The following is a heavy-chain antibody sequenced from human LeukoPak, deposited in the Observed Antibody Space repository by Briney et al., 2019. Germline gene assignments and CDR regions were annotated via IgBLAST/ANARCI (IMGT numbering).Heavy chain of an antibody. CDR2: IIPIFGTA. CDR1: GGTFSSYA. J-gene: IGHJ6*04. Sequence: ASVKVSCKASGGTFSSYAISWVRQAPGQGLEWMGGIIPIFGTANYAQKFQGRVTITADKSTSTACMELSSLRSEDTAVYYCARDLEQQLVRPDYYYGMDVWGKGTTVTVSS. V-gene: IGHV1-69*06. D-gene: IGHD6-13*01. CDR3: ARDLEQQLVRPDYYYGMDV.